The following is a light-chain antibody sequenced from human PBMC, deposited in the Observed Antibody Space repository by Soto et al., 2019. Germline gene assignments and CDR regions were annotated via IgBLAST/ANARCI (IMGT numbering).Light chain of an antibody. J-gene: IGKJ1*01. V-gene: IGKV1-5*03. Sequence: IQLTQSPPSLSASVGDRVTITCRASQTISSWLAWYQQKPGEAPKLLIYKASTLKSGVPSRFSGSGSGTDFTLTISSLEPEDFAVYYCQQRSNWPRTFGQGTKVDIK. CDR1: QTISSW. CDR2: KAS. CDR3: QQRSNWPRT.